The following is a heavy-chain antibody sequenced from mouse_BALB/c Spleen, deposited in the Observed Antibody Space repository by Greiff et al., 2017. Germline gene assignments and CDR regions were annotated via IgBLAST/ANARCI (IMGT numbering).Heavy chain of an antibody. J-gene: IGHJ1*01. CDR3: AREDYGSRDWYFDV. CDR2: ISSGSSTI. CDR1: GFTFSSFG. V-gene: IGHV5-17*02. Sequence: DVKLVESGGGLVQPGGSRKLSCAASGFTFSSFGMHWVRQAPEKGLEWVAYISSGSSTIYYADTVKGRFTISRDNPKNTLFLQMTSLRSEDTAMYYCAREDYGSRDWYFDVWGAGTTVTVSS. D-gene: IGHD1-1*01.